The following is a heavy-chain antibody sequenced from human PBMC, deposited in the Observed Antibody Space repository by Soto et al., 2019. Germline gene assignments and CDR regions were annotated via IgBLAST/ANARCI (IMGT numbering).Heavy chain of an antibody. CDR3: AIIAVAGTHYYYGMDV. CDR2: IIPILGIA. Sequence: QVQLVQSGAEVKKPGSSVKVSCKASGGTFSSYTISWVRQAPGQGLEWMGRIIPILGIANYAQKFQGRVTITADKSTSTAYMELSSLRSDDTAVYYCAIIAVAGTHYYYGMDVWGQGTTVTVSS. CDR1: GGTFSSYT. V-gene: IGHV1-69*02. D-gene: IGHD6-19*01. J-gene: IGHJ6*02.